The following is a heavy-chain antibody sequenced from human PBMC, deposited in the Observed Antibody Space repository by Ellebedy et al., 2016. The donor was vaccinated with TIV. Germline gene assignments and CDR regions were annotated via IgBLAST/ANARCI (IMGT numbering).Heavy chain of an antibody. D-gene: IGHD2-15*01. CDR1: GFTFSRYW. CDR3: SRGWSTPDS. CDR2: IRSTGSDK. V-gene: IGHV3-21*01. J-gene: IGHJ4*02. Sequence: GESLKISCVVSGFTFSRYWMNWVRQSPGKGLEWVSSIRSTGSDKYYAESVKGRFTISRDNAQDTLFLQMNSLRAEDTAVYFCSRGWSTPDSWGQGTLVIVSS.